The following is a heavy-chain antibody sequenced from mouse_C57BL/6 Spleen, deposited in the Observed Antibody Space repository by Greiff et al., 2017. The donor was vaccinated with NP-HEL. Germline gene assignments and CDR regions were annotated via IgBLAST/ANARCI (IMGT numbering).Heavy chain of an antibody. CDR2: IDPEDGET. Sequence: VQLQQSGAELVKPGASVKLSCTASGFNIKDYYMHWVKQRTEQGLEWFGRIDPEDGETNSAPKFQAKATITADTSSTTAFLQLSSLTSEDTAVYYCAGRYTFGSSSAWFAYWGQGTMVTVSA. CDR1: GFNIKDYY. D-gene: IGHD1-1*01. CDR3: AGRYTFGSSSAWFAY. J-gene: IGHJ3*01. V-gene: IGHV14-2*01.